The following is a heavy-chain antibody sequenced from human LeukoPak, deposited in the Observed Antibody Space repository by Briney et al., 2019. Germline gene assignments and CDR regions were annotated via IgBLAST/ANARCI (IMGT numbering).Heavy chain of an antibody. CDR2: ISGSGGST. CDR1: GFTFSSYA. J-gene: IGHJ4*02. D-gene: IGHD3-3*01. CDR3: AKDGVWSGYYRYFDY. Sequence: GGSLRLSCAASGFTFSSYAMSWVRQAPGKGLEWVSAISGSGGSTYCADSVKGRFTISRDNSKNTLYLQMNSLRAEDTAVYYCAKDGVWSGYYRYFDYWGQGTLVTVSS. V-gene: IGHV3-23*01.